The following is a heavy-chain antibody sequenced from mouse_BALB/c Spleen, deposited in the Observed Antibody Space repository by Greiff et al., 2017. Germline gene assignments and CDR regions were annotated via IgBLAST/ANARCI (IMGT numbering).Heavy chain of an antibody. CDR2: ISSGSSTI. Sequence: EVQGVESGGGLVQPGGSRKLSCAASGFTFSSFGMHWVRQAPEKGLEWVAYISSGSSTIYYADTVKGRFTISRDNPKNTLFLQMTSLRSEDTAMYYCARKYGNYRGYFDVWGAGTTVTVSS. J-gene: IGHJ1*01. D-gene: IGHD2-10*02. CDR1: GFTFSSFG. CDR3: ARKYGNYRGYFDV. V-gene: IGHV5-17*02.